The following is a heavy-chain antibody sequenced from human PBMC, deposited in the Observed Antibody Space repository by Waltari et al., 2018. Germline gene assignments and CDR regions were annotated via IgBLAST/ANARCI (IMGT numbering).Heavy chain of an antibody. D-gene: IGHD3-10*01. CDR3: ARHDYYGSGTPPAY. CDR1: GGSISSSSYY. J-gene: IGHJ4*02. V-gene: IGHV4-39*01. Sequence: QLQLQESGPGMVKPSETLSLTCTVSGGSISSSSYYWGWIPQPPGKGLEWIGSNYYSGSTYYNPSLKSRVTISVDTSKNQFSLKLSSVTAADTAVYYCARHDYYGSGTPPAYWGQGTLVTVYS. CDR2: NYYSGST.